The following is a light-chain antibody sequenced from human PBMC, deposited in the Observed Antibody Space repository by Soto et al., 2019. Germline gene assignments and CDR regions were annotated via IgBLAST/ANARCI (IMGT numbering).Light chain of an antibody. CDR1: QSISSW. J-gene: IGKJ1*01. V-gene: IGKV1-5*03. Sequence: DIQLTQSPSTLSASVGDRVTITCRASQSISSWLAWYQQKPGKAPKFLIYKTSNLESGVPSRFSGSGCGTEFTLTISSLQPDDFATYYCQYYNNYCWTFGQGTKVEIK. CDR3: QYYNNYCWT. CDR2: KTS.